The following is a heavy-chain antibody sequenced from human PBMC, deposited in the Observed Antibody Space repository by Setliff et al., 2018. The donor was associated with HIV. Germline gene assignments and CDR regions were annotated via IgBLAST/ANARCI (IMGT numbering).Heavy chain of an antibody. J-gene: IGHJ4*02. D-gene: IGHD1-1*01. CDR3: ARAEGDAYNSLPYFDS. CDR1: GGSMSRFY. CDR2: VYSTGSI. V-gene: IGHV4-59*01. Sequence: SETLSLTCTVSGGSMSRFYWTWIRQPPGKGLEWIGFVYSTGSINYSPSFRGRLTISLDSSENQFSLHLTSVTAADTAVYYCARAEGDAYNSLPYFDSWGPGALVTVSS.